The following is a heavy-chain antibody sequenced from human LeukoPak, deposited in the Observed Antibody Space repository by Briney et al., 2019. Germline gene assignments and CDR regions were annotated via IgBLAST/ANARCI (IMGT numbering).Heavy chain of an antibody. V-gene: IGHV4-59*12. Sequence: PSETLSLTCTVSGGSISSYYWSWIRQPPGKGLEWIGYIYYSGSTYYNPSLKSRVTISVDTSKNQFSLKLSSVTAADTAVYYCARVIIVGATPYSFDYWGQGTLVTVSS. CDR2: IYYSGST. CDR3: ARVIIVGATPYSFDY. D-gene: IGHD1-26*01. CDR1: GGSISSYY. J-gene: IGHJ4*02.